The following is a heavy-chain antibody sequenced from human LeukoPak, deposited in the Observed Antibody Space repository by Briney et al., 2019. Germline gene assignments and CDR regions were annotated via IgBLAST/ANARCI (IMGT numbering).Heavy chain of an antibody. CDR1: GFTFSSYS. J-gene: IGHJ4*02. CDR3: ARGPGESPSLFDY. Sequence: PGGSLRLSCAASGFTFSSYSMNWVRQAPGKGLEWVSSISSSSSYIYYADSVKGRFTISRDNAKNSLYLQMNSLRAEDMAVYYCARGPGESPSLFDYWGQGTLVTVSS. D-gene: IGHD3-10*01. CDR2: ISSSSSYI. V-gene: IGHV3-21*01.